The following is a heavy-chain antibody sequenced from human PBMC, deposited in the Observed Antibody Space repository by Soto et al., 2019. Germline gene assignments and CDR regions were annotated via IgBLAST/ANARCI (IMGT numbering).Heavy chain of an antibody. J-gene: IGHJ6*03. V-gene: IGHV1-18*01. CDR1: GDTFNSYG. Sequence: QVQLVQSGAEVKKPGASVKVSCKASGDTFNSYGISWVRQAPGQGLEWMGWISAYNGHTNYAQKLQGRVTRTTDTSTSTAYMELRSLRSDDTAVYCCATCGYRNYFYDYMDVWGKGTTVTVSS. CDR3: ATCGYRNYFYDYMDV. CDR2: ISAYNGHT. D-gene: IGHD3-22*01.